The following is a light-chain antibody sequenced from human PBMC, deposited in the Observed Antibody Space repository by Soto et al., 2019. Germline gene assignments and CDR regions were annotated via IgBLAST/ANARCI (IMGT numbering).Light chain of an antibody. CDR3: QQYNSYSPWT. V-gene: IGKV1-5*03. Sequence: DIQMTQSPSTLSASVGDRVTITCRASQSISSWLAWYQQKPGKAPKLLIYKASSLKSGVPSRFSGSGSGTEFTLTISSLQPDDFATYYCQQYNSYSPWTFGQGTKVDIK. CDR2: KAS. CDR1: QSISSW. J-gene: IGKJ1*01.